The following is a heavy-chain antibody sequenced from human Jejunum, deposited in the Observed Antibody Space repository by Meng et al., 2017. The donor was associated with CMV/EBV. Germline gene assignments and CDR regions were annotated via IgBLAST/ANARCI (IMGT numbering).Heavy chain of an antibody. Sequence: KASGYMFPDYYLHWVRQAPGQGLEWMALINPSGYNTNYTQKFQGRITVTRDTSTRTVYMELNNLTFEDTAVYYCAKEGVLYGMDVWGQGTTVTVSS. CDR1: GYMFPDYY. CDR2: INPSGYNT. V-gene: IGHV1-46*01. CDR3: AKEGVLYGMDV. J-gene: IGHJ6*02. D-gene: IGHD4/OR15-4a*01.